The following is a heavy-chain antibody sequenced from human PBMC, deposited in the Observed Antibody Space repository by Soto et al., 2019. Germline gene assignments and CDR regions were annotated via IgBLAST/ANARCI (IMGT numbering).Heavy chain of an antibody. CDR3: AKDISWTESYGMDV. D-gene: IGHD2-21*01. J-gene: IGHJ6*02. V-gene: IGHV3-30*18. CDR2: ISYDGSNK. Sequence: GGSLRLSCAASGFTFSSYGMHWVRQAPGKGLEWVAVISYDGSNKYYADSVKGRFTISRDNSKNTLYLQMNSLRAEDTAVYYCAKDISWTESYGMDVWGQGTTVTVSS. CDR1: GFTFSSYG.